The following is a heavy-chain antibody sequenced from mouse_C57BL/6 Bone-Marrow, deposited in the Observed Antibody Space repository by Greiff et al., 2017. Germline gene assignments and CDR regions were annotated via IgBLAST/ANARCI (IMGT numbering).Heavy chain of an antibody. Sequence: VQLQQPGAELVKPGASVKLSCKASGYTFTSYWMHWVKQRPGRGLEWIGRIDPNSGGTKYNEKFKSKATLTVDKPSSPAYMQLSSLTSEDSAVYYCARGVGWLLRGGAMDYWGQGTSVTVSS. V-gene: IGHV1-72*01. J-gene: IGHJ4*01. CDR1: GYTFTSYW. CDR3: ARGVGWLLRGGAMDY. CDR2: IDPNSGGT. D-gene: IGHD2-3*01.